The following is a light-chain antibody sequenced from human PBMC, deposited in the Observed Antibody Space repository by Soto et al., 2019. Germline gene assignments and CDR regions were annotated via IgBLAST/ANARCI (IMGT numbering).Light chain of an antibody. V-gene: IGKV3-15*01. Sequence: EIVLRQSPATLSLSPGERATLSCRASQSVSSNLAWYQQKPGQAPRLLIYGASTRATGIPARFSGSGSGTEFTLTISSLQSEDYAVYYCHQYNNWPPWTFGQGTKVDIK. CDR2: GAS. J-gene: IGKJ1*01. CDR3: HQYNNWPPWT. CDR1: QSVSSN.